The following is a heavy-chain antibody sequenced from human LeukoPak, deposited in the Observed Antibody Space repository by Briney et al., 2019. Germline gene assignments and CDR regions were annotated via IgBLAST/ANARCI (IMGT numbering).Heavy chain of an antibody. CDR3: ASDLYYYGAGNYDPRFPDY. CDR1: GLSFTTYE. V-gene: IGHV3-48*03. J-gene: IGHJ4*02. CDR2: ICCCGTTK. Sequence: PGRCLRLSRAASGLSFTTYEMNGVRQAPGKGVEGVSYICCCGTTKYYAYSVHGRLTISKDTAENSLYLQMNDLRPEDTAVYYCASDLYYYGAGNYDPRFPDYWGQGTLVSVSS. D-gene: IGHD3-10*01.